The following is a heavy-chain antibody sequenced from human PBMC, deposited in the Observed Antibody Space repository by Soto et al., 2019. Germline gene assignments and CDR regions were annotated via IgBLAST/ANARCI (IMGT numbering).Heavy chain of an antibody. J-gene: IGHJ4*02. CDR3: TRRSPGIAAAGQLVDY. CDR1: GFTFSGSA. V-gene: IGHV3-73*01. CDR2: IRSKANSYAT. D-gene: IGHD6-13*01. Sequence: GGSLRLSCAASGFTFSGSAMHWVRQASGKGLEWVGRIRSKANSYATAYAASVKGRFTISRDDSKNTAYLQMNSLKTEDTAVYYCTRRSPGIAAAGQLVDYWGQGTLVTVSS.